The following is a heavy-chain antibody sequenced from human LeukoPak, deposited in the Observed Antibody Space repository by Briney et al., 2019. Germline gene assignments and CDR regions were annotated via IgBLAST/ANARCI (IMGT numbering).Heavy chain of an antibody. CDR2: TNHSGST. Sequence: SETLSLTCAVYGGSFSGYYWSWIRQPPGKGLEWIWETNHSGSTNYNPSLKSRVTISVDTSKNQFSLKLSSVTAADTAVYYCARSAMVRGNDDYWGQGTLVTVSS. D-gene: IGHD3-10*01. J-gene: IGHJ4*02. CDR3: ARSAMVRGNDDY. CDR1: GGSFSGYY. V-gene: IGHV4-34*01.